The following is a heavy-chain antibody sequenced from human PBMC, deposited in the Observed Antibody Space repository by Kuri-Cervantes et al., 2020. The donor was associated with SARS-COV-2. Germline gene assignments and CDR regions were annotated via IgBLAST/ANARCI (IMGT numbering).Heavy chain of an antibody. J-gene: IGHJ4*02. CDR3: ATDHIAAAGLFDY. Sequence: SVKVSRQVSGCTLTELSMHWVRQAPGKGLEWMGGFDPEDGETIYAQKFQGRVTMTEDTSTDTAYMELSSLRSEDTAVYYCATDHIAAAGLFDYWGQGTLVTVSS. D-gene: IGHD6-13*01. CDR2: FDPEDGET. V-gene: IGHV1-24*01. CDR1: GCTLTELS.